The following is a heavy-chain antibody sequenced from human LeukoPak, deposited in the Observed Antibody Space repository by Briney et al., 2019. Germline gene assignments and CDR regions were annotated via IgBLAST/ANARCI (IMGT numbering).Heavy chain of an antibody. J-gene: IGHJ6*03. CDR1: GGSISSSSYY. Sequence: TSETLTLTCTVSGGSISSSSYYWGWIRQPPGKGPEWIGSIYYSGSTYYNPSLKSRVTISVDTSKNQFSLKLSSVTAADTAVYCCARHPHLYSGSYYGYYYYMDVWGKGTTVTVSS. V-gene: IGHV4-39*01. CDR2: IYYSGST. CDR3: ARHPHLYSGSYYGYYYYMDV. D-gene: IGHD1-26*01.